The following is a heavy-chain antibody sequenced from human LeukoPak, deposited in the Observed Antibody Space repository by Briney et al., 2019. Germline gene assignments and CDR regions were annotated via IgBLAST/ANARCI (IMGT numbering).Heavy chain of an antibody. CDR3: ARGTMFPYYFDY. V-gene: IGHV4-34*01. D-gene: IGHD3-10*02. J-gene: IGHJ4*02. CDR2: INHSGSI. CDR1: GGSFSGYY. Sequence: PSETLSLTCAVYGGSFSGYYWTWIRQPPGKGLEWIGEINHSGSINYNPSLKSRVTISVDTSKNQFSLKLSSVTAENTAVYYCARGTMFPYYFDYWGQGTLVTVSS.